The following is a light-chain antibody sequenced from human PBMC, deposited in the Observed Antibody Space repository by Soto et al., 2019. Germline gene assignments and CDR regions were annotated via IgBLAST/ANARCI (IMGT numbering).Light chain of an antibody. J-gene: IGKJ1*01. CDR2: AAS. Sequence: DIQMTQSPSSLSASXXXXXXXXXXASQSISSYLNWYQQKPGKAPKLLIYAASSLQGGVPSRFSGSGSGTDFTLTISSLQPEDFATYYCQQSYSTSWTFGQGTKV. CDR1: QSISSY. CDR3: QQSYSTSWT. V-gene: IGKV1-39*01.